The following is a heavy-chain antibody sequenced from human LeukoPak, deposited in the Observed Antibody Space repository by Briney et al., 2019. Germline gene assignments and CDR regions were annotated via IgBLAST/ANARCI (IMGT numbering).Heavy chain of an antibody. CDR3: ARSSGKRADAFDI. V-gene: IGHV1-2*02. CDR2: INPNSGGT. CDR1: GYTFTSYG. J-gene: IGHJ3*02. Sequence: GASVKVSCKASGYTFTSYGISWVRQAPGQGLEWMGWINPNSGGTNYAQKFQGRVTMTRDTSISTAYMELSRLRSDDTAVYYCARSSGKRADAFDIWGQGTMVTVSS. D-gene: IGHD1-26*01.